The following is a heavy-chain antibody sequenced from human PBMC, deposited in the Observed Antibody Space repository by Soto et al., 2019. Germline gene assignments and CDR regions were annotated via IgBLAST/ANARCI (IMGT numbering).Heavy chain of an antibody. CDR1: GGSFSGYY. D-gene: IGHD2-21*02. J-gene: IGHJ6*02. CDR2: INHSGST. CDR3: ARAPHIVVVTAIERLHGMDV. V-gene: IGHV4-34*01. Sequence: KASETLSFTCAVYGGSFSGYYWSWIRQPPGKGLEWIGEINHSGSTNYNPSLKSRVTISVDTSKNQFSLKLSSVTAADTAVYYRARAPHIVVVTAIERLHGMDVWGQGTTVTVSS.